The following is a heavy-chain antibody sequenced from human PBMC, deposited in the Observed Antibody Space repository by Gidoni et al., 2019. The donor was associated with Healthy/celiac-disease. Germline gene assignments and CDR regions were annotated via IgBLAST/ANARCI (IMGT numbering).Heavy chain of an antibody. Sequence: VQLQESGPGLVKPSQTLSLTCTVSGGSISRGGYYWSWIRQHPGKGLEWIGYIYYSGSTYYNPSLNSRVTISVDTSKNQFSLKLSSVTAADTAVYYCARDGYSSGWWDGGMDVWGQGTTVTVSS. D-gene: IGHD6-19*01. J-gene: IGHJ6*02. CDR1: GGSISRGGYY. CDR3: ARDGYSSGWWDGGMDV. V-gene: IGHV4-31*03. CDR2: IYYSGST.